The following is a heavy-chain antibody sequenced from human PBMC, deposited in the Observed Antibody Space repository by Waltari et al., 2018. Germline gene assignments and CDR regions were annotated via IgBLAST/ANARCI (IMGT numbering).Heavy chain of an antibody. Sequence: QVQLQESGPGLVKPSETLSLTCAVSGYSISSGYYWGWIRQPPGKGLEWSGIIYHSRSTYDNPSLKSGITRSVDTSKNQYSRKLSSVTAADTAVYYCARHVRSHYYDSSGYRLDYWGQGTLVTVSS. J-gene: IGHJ4*02. V-gene: IGHV4-38-2*01. CDR2: IYHSRST. D-gene: IGHD3-22*01. CDR3: ARHVRSHYYDSSGYRLDY. CDR1: GYSISSGYY.